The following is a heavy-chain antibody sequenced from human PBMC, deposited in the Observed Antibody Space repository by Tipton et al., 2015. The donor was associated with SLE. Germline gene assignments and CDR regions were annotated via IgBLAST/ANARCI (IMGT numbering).Heavy chain of an antibody. V-gene: IGHV4-31*03. D-gene: IGHD2-21*01. Sequence: TLSLTCTVSGGSISSGDYFWSWIRQHPGKGLEWIGYIFYTGSTYYKPSLKSRLTISVDTSKNEFSLALSSVTAADTAMYFCARERDCGSDCFGSYYYMDVWGKGTTVIVSS. CDR3: ARERDCGSDCFGSYYYMDV. J-gene: IGHJ6*03. CDR2: IFYTGST. CDR1: GGSISSGDYF.